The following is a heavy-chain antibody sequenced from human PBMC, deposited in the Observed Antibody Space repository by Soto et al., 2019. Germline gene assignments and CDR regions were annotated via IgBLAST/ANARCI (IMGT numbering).Heavy chain of an antibody. Sequence: PSETLSLTCADSVASFSSYFWTWIRQPPGKGLEWIGEINYYGNTNYNPSLESRVIISLDTSKKQFSLKLNSVTAADTAVYYCARGPGISAARLKYWGPGTLVT. CDR2: INYYGNT. V-gene: IGHV4-34*01. J-gene: IGHJ4*02. CDR1: VASFSSYF. CDR3: ARGPGISAARLKY. D-gene: IGHD3-16*01.